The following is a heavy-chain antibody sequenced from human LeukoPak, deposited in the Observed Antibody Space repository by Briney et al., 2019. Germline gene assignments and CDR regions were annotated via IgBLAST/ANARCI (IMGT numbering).Heavy chain of an antibody. V-gene: IGHV3-30-3*01. CDR2: MSYDGSND. Sequence: GGSLRLSCAASGFTFSSFAMHWVRQAPGKGLEWLAVMSYDGSNDYYAGSLKGRLSMSRDNSRNTLSLQIKSLRPDDTAVYYCARDAGGAFYWYFDLWGRGTLVTVSS. D-gene: IGHD3-16*01. CDR1: GFTFSSFA. CDR3: ARDAGGAFYWYFDL. J-gene: IGHJ2*01.